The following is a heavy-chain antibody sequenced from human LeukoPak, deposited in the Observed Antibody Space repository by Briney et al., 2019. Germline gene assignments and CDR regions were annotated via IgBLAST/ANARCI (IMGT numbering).Heavy chain of an antibody. D-gene: IGHD3-10*01. Sequence: SETLSLTCAVYGGSFCGYYWSWIRQPPGKGLEWIGEINHSGSTNYNPSLKSRVTISVDTSKNQFSLKLSSVTAADTAVYYCASLSDRVRGRPSGYWGQGTLVTVSS. CDR3: ASLSDRVRGRPSGY. CDR1: GGSFCGYY. V-gene: IGHV4-34*01. J-gene: IGHJ4*02. CDR2: INHSGST.